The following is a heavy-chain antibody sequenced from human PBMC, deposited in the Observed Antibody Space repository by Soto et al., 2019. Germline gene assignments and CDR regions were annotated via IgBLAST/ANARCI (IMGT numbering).Heavy chain of an antibody. CDR2: ISGRGGST. J-gene: IGHJ4*02. CDR3: AKDGRVVGATPTENYFDY. Sequence: GSLRLSCAASGFTFSSYAMSWVRQAPGKGLEWVSAISGRGGSTYYADSVKGRFTISRDNSKNTLYLQMNSLRAEDTAVYYCAKDGRVVGATPTENYFDYWGQGTLVTVSS. D-gene: IGHD1-26*01. V-gene: IGHV3-23*01. CDR1: GFTFSSYA.